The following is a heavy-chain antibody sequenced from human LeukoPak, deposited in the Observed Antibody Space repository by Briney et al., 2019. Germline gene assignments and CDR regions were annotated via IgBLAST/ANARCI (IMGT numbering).Heavy chain of an antibody. Sequence: GSSVRVSCKASGGTFSSYAISWVRQAPGQGLEWMGRIIPILGIANYAQKLQGRVTITADKSTSTAYMELSSLRSEDTAVYYCARQSPLRDGYNFDYWGQGTLVTVSS. V-gene: IGHV1-69*04. D-gene: IGHD5-24*01. CDR2: IIPILGIA. J-gene: IGHJ4*02. CDR3: ARQSPLRDGYNFDY. CDR1: GGTFSSYA.